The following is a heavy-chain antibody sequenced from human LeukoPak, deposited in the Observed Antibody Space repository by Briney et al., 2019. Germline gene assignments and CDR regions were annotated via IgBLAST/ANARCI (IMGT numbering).Heavy chain of an antibody. J-gene: IGHJ6*04. Sequence: PSETLSLTCTVSGVSFSSSDWWTWVRQPPGKGLEWIGEIFYSGSTNYNPSLKSRVTISIDRFKNHFSLKLSSVTAADTAVYYCARGLYPYGLDVWGKGTTVTVSS. CDR2: IFYSGST. CDR1: GVSFSSSDW. CDR3: ARGLYPYGLDV. V-gene: IGHV4-4*02.